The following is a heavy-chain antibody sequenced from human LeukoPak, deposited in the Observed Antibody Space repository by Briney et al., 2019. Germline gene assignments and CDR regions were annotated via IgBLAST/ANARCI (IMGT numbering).Heavy chain of an antibody. J-gene: IGHJ4*02. CDR2: INHSGST. CDR3: ARSENNWIDYYDS. Sequence: PSETLSLTCAVYGGSLSGYDWSWIRQPPGKGLEWIGEINHSGSTNYNSSLKSRVTISVDTSKNQFSLKLSSVTAADTAMYYCARSENNWIDYYDSWGQGTQVTVSS. CDR1: GGSLSGYD. V-gene: IGHV4-34*01. D-gene: IGHD1-20*01.